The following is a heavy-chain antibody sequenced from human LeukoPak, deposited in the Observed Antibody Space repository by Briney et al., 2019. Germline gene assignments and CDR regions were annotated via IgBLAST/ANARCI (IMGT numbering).Heavy chain of an antibody. CDR2: IYTSGST. D-gene: IGHD3-3*01. V-gene: IGHV4-61*02. J-gene: IGHJ4*02. CDR1: GGSISSGSYY. Sequence: SQTLSLTCTVSGGSISSGSYYWSWIRQPAGKGLEWIGRIYTSGSTNYNPSLKSRVTISVDTSKNQFSLKLSSVTAADTAVYYCARSSGFWSGRFDYWGQGTLVTVSS. CDR3: ARSSGFWSGRFDY.